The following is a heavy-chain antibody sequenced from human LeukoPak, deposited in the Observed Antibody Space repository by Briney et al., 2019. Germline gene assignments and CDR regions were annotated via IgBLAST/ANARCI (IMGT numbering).Heavy chain of an antibody. CDR2: IYYSGST. J-gene: IGHJ6*03. CDR1: GGSISSCY. D-gene: IGHD5-12*01. CDR3: ARVVYSGYDFRGAMDV. Sequence: SGTLSLTCTVSGGSISSCYWSWIRQPPGKGLEWIGYIYYSGSTNYKPSLKSRVTISVDTSKNQFSLKLSSVTAADTAVYYCARVVYSGYDFRGAMDVWGKGTTVTVSS. V-gene: IGHV4-59*01.